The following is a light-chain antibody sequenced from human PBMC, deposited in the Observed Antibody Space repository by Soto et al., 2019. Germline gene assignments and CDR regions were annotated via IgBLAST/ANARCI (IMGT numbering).Light chain of an antibody. CDR1: SSDVGAYNS. J-gene: IGLJ1*01. CDR3: SSYTSSSTLL. Sequence: QSVLTQPASVSGSPGQSITISCSGSSSDVGAYNSVSWYQQYPGKAPKIMIYDVSNRPSGVFNRFSGSKSGTTASLTISGLQAEDEADYYCSSYTSSSTLLFGPGTKVTVL. V-gene: IGLV2-14*01. CDR2: DVS.